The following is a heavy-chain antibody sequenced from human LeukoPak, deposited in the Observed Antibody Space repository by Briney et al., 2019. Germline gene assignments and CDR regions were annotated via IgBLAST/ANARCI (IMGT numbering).Heavy chain of an antibody. CDR3: ARAHEYGDLLIDY. CDR1: GYSFTDYN. V-gene: IGHV1-2*02. D-gene: IGHD4-17*01. Sequence: ASVKVSCKASGYSFTDYNMQWLRQAPGQGLEWMGWINPNSGGTNYAQKFQGRVTMTRDTSISTAYMDLSRLRSDDTAVYYCARAHEYGDLLIDYWGQGTLVTVSS. CDR2: INPNSGGT. J-gene: IGHJ4*02.